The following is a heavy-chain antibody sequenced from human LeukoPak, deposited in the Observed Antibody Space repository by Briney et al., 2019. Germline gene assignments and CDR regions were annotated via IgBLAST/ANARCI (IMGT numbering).Heavy chain of an antibody. J-gene: IGHJ4*02. V-gene: IGHV3-30*02. Sequence: RSGGSLRLSCAASGFTFSSYGMHWVRQAPAKGLEWVAFIRYDGSNKYYADSVKGRFTISRDNSKNTLYLQMNSLRAEDTAVYYCAKASGSGWYSSKFDYWGQGTLVTVSS. CDR2: IRYDGSNK. CDR1: GFTFSSYG. CDR3: AKASGSGWYSSKFDY. D-gene: IGHD6-19*01.